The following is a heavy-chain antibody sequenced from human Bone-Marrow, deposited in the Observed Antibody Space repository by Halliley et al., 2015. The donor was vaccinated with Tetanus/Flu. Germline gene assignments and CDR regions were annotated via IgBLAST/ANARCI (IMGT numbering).Heavy chain of an antibody. V-gene: IGHV1-18*04. J-gene: IGHJ5*02. D-gene: IGHD5-18*01. CDR3: ASDANRRGYPYGYFGP. CDR1: GYTFNIYG. CDR2: ISTYDGDT. Sequence: QLVQSGAEAKKPGASVKVSCKTSGYTFNIYGMSWVRQAHGRGLEWLGWISTYDGDTNYAQKFQDRVTMTTETSTNTVYMELRSLASGDTAVYFCASDANRRGYPYGYFGPWGQGTLVTVSS.